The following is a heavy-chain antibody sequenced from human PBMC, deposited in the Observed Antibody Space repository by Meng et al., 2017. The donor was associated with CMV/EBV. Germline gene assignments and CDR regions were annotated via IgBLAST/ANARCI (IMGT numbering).Heavy chain of an antibody. J-gene: IGHJ3*02. CDR2: INPNSGGT. V-gene: IGHV1-2*02. D-gene: IGHD2-21*01. Sequence: SVKVSCKASVYTFTGYYMHWVRQAPGQGLEWMGWINPNSGGTNYAQKFQGRVTMTRDTSISTAYMELSRLRSDDTAVYYCARGGAYCGGDCYSFAFDIWGQGTMVTVSS. CDR1: VYTFTGYY. CDR3: ARGGAYCGGDCYSFAFDI.